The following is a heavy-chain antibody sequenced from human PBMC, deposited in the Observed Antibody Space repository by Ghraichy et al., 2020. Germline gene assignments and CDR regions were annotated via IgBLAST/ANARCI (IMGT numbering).Heavy chain of an antibody. CDR3: ARDSGPYYGSGSYWNYYYYMDV. CDR1: GGSISSYY. Sequence: SETLSLTCTVSGGSISSYYWSWIRQPPGKGLEWIGYIYYSGSTNYNPSLKSRVTISVDTSKNQFSLKLSSVTAADTAVYYCARDSGPYYGSGSYWNYYYYMDVWGKGTTVTVSS. J-gene: IGHJ6*03. V-gene: IGHV4-59*01. D-gene: IGHD3-10*01. CDR2: IYYSGST.